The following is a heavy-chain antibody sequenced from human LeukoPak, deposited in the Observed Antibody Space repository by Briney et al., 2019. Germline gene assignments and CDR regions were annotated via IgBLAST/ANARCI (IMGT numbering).Heavy chain of an antibody. CDR3: ARNRDGFFPDEEP. J-gene: IGHJ5*02. CDR2: IYYRGNI. D-gene: IGHD5-24*01. V-gene: IGHV4-31*03. CDR1: NGSISSGGYY. Sequence: PSETLSLTCSVSNGSISSGGYYWSWIRQHPRKGLEWIGYIYYRGNIYYNPSLKSRLTISMDTSKNQFSLKLRSVTAADTAVYYCARNRDGFFPDEEPWGQGTLVTVSS.